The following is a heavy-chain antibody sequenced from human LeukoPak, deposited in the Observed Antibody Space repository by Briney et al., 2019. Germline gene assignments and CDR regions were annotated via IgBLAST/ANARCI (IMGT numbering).Heavy chain of an antibody. V-gene: IGHV4-61*02. Sequence: SQTLSLTCTVSGGSISSGSYYWSWIRQPAGKGLEWIGRIYTSGSTNYNPSLKSRVTISVDTSKNQFSLKLSSATAADTAVYYCATSIAAAGTDLTDYGMDVWGQGTTVTVSS. CDR3: ATSIAAAGTDLTDYGMDV. CDR1: GGSISSGSYY. J-gene: IGHJ6*02. CDR2: IYTSGST. D-gene: IGHD6-13*01.